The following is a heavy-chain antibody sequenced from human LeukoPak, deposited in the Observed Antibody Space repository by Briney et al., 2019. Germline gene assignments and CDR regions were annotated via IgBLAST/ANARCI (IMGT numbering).Heavy chain of an antibody. Sequence: RGSLRLSCAASGFTFSSYDMHWVRQATGKGLEWVSAIGTAGDTYYPGSVKGRFTISRENAKNSLYLQMNSLRAGDTAVYYCARVLAGPRGIAAAGTYHYGMDVWGQGTTVTVSS. V-gene: IGHV3-13*04. J-gene: IGHJ6*02. CDR3: ARVLAGPRGIAAAGTYHYGMDV. CDR2: IGTAGDT. D-gene: IGHD6-13*01. CDR1: GFTFSSYD.